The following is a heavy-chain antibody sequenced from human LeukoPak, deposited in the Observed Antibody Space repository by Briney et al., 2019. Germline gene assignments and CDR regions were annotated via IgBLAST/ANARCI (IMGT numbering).Heavy chain of an antibody. Sequence: SQTLSLTCAVSGGSISGGGYSWSWIRQPPGKGLEWIGYIYHSGSTYYNPSLKSRVTISVDRSKNQFSLKLSSVTAADTAVYYCARANRDYFDYWGQGTLVTVSS. D-gene: IGHD2/OR15-2a*01. CDR1: GGSISGGGYS. CDR3: ARANRDYFDY. CDR2: IYHSGST. V-gene: IGHV4-30-2*01. J-gene: IGHJ4*02.